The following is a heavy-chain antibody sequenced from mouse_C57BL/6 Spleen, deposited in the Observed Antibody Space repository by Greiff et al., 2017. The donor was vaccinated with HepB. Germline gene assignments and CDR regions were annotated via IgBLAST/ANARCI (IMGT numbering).Heavy chain of an antibody. V-gene: IGHV1-64*01. D-gene: IGHD1-1*01. CDR3: AYYYGSSYDMDY. Sequence: VQLQQPGAELVKPGASVKLSCKASGYTFTSYWMHWVKQRPGQGLEWIGMIHPNSGSTNYNEKFKSKATLTVDKSSSTAYMQLSSLTSEDSAVYYCAYYYGSSYDMDYWGQGTSVTVSS. J-gene: IGHJ4*01. CDR2: IHPNSGST. CDR1: GYTFTSYW.